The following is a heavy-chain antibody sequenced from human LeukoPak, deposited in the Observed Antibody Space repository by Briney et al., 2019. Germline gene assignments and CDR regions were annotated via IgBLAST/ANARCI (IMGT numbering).Heavy chain of an antibody. J-gene: IGHJ4*02. CDR1: GGTFSSYA. Sequence: GASVKVSCKASGGTFSSYAISWVRQAPGQGLEWMGGIIPIFGTANYAQKFQGRVTITADESTSTAYMELSSLRSEDTAVYYCAKSYGSGSYSLDCWGQGTLVTVSS. CDR3: AKSYGSGSYSLDC. CDR2: IIPIFGTA. D-gene: IGHD3-10*01. V-gene: IGHV1-69*13.